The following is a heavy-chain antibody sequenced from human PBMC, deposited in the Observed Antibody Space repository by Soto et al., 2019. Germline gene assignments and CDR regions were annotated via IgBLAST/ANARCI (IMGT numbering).Heavy chain of an antibody. CDR3: ARGASGYPGSYYYYGMDV. CDR1: GGTFSSYA. D-gene: IGHD3-3*01. V-gene: IGHV1-69*01. Sequence: QVQLVQSGAEVKKPGSSVKVSCKASGGTFSSYAISWVRQAPGQGLEWMGGIIPIFGTANYAQKFQGRVTVTADESTSRAYMVLSSLRSEDTAVYYCARGASGYPGSYYYYGMDVWGRGTTVTVSS. J-gene: IGHJ6*02. CDR2: IIPIFGTA.